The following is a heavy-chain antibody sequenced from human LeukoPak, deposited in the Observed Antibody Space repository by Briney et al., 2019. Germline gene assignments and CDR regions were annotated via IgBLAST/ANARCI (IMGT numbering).Heavy chain of an antibody. CDR3: ATEWDLGPNWFDP. D-gene: IGHD1-26*01. CDR1: GDSVSSNSAA. V-gene: IGHV6-1*01. Sequence: SQTLALTCAISGDSVSSNSAAWYWIRQSPSRGLEWLGRTYYKSKWYNDYAVSVKSRITINPDTSKNQFSLQLNSVTPEDTAVYYCATEWDLGPNWFDPWGQGTLVTVSS. J-gene: IGHJ5*02. CDR2: TYYKSKWYN.